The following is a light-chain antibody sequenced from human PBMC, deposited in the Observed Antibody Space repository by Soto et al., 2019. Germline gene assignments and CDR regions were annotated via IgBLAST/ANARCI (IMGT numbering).Light chain of an antibody. J-gene: IGLJ1*01. CDR1: SSDVGGYNF. CDR2: EVS. V-gene: IGLV2-8*01. CDR3: SAYAGSSNGV. Sequence: SALPQPPSASGSPGQSVTISCNGTSSDVGGYNFVSWYQQHPGKAPKLIISEVSKRPSGVPDRFSGSKSGNTASLTVSGLQAEDEADYYCSAYAGSSNGVFGTGTKVTVL.